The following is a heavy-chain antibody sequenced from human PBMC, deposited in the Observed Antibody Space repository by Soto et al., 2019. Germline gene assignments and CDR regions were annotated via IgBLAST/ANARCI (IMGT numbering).Heavy chain of an antibody. D-gene: IGHD3-22*01. J-gene: IGHJ4*02. CDR1: GFTFSSYG. CDR3: ARDIVADSSGYHEGYFDY. Sequence: GGSLRLSCAASGFTFSSYGMHWVRQAPGKGLEWVAVIWYDGSNKYYADSVKGRFTISRDNSKNTLYLQMNSLRAEDTAVYYCARDIVADSSGYHEGYFDYWGQGTLVTVSS. V-gene: IGHV3-33*01. CDR2: IWYDGSNK.